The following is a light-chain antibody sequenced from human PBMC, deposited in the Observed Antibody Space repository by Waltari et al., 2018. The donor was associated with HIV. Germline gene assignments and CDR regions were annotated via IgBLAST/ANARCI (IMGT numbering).Light chain of an antibody. CDR2: DGT. J-gene: IGLJ3*02. Sequence: SALTQPASVSGSPGQSITLHCTETRRDVGGYNYVSWYQQYPGKPPKLMISDGTDRPSGVSNRFSGSKSGNTASLTISGLQAEDEADYYCTSYTSNTAWVFGGGTKVTVL. CDR1: RRDVGGYNY. V-gene: IGLV2-14*01. CDR3: TSYTSNTAWV.